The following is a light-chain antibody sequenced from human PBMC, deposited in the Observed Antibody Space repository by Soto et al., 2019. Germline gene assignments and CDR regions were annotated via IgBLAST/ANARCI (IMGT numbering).Light chain of an antibody. CDR1: QSVSSTF. Sequence: EIVLTQSPGSLSLSPGERATLSCRASQSVSSTFFAWYQQRPGQAPRLLMYGASSRATGIPERFSGSGSGTDFTLTISRLEPEDFAVYYCHHFDSSVTFGQGTKVEIK. J-gene: IGKJ1*01. CDR2: GAS. CDR3: HHFDSSVT. V-gene: IGKV3-20*01.